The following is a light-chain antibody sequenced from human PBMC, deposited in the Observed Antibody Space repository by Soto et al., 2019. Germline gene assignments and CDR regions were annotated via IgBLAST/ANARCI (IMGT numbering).Light chain of an antibody. J-gene: IGKJ2*01. CDR2: GAS. CDR3: QQRDKWPLP. Sequence: EIVLTQSPATLSLSPGERATLSCRASQSVSSYLAWYQHKPGQAPSLLIYGASNRATDIPGRFSGRGSGTDFTLTIRSLESGDFAVYYCQQRDKWPLPSGQGTRLEIK. V-gene: IGKV3-11*01. CDR1: QSVSSY.